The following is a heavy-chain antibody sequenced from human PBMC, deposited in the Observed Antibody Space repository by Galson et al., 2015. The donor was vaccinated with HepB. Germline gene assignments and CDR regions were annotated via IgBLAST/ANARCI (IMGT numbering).Heavy chain of an antibody. CDR1: GYSFTSYW. Sequence: QSGAEVKKPGESLKISCKGSGYSFTSYWIGWVRQMPGKGLEWMGIIYPGDSDTRYSPSFQGQVTISADKSISTAYLQWSSLKASDTAMYYCARRTNYYGSGSQYNWFDPWGQGTLVTVSS. D-gene: IGHD3-10*01. CDR2: IYPGDSDT. V-gene: IGHV5-51*01. CDR3: ARRTNYYGSGSQYNWFDP. J-gene: IGHJ5*02.